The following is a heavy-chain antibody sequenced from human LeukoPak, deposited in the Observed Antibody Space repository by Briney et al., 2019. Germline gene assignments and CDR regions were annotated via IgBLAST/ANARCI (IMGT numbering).Heavy chain of an antibody. V-gene: IGHV4-39*07. CDR3: ARAPRAHRSSWYVVTAIPSNYFDY. Sequence: SETLSLTCTVSGGSISSSSYYWGWIRQPPGKGLEWIGSINYSGSTYYNPSLKSRVTISVDTSKNQFSLKLSSVTAADTAVYYCARAPRAHRSSWYVVTAIPSNYFDYWGQGTLVTVSS. J-gene: IGHJ4*02. CDR1: GGSISSSSYY. D-gene: IGHD2-21*02. CDR2: INYSGST.